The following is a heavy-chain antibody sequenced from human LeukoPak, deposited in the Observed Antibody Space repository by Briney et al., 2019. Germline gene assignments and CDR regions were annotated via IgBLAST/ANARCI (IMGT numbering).Heavy chain of an antibody. CDR1: GFTFSNYD. CDR2: ISISGSTI. CDR3: ARDFRYYDSGGTTRYFDL. Sequence: PGGSLRLSCAASGFTFSNYDIHWVRQAPGKGLEWVSYISISGSTIYYADSVKGRFTISRDNAKNSLYLQMNSLRAEDTAIYYCARDFRYYDSGGTTRYFDLWGRGTLITVSS. J-gene: IGHJ2*01. D-gene: IGHD3-22*01. V-gene: IGHV3-48*03.